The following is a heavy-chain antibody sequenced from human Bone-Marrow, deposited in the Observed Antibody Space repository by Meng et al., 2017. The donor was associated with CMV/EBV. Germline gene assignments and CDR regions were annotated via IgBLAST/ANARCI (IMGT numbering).Heavy chain of an antibody. CDR2: ISYDGSRK. J-gene: IGHJ4*02. D-gene: IGHD5-12*01. V-gene: IGHV3-30-3*01. Sequence: SHTCAACGCTFSNDAVHWVRQAPGKGLEWVAFISYDGSRKNYADSVKGRFSISRDNSKTTLYLQMNSLTADDTAVYHCAGLRLIDYWGQGTLVTVSS. CDR3: AGLRLIDY. CDR1: GCTFSNDA.